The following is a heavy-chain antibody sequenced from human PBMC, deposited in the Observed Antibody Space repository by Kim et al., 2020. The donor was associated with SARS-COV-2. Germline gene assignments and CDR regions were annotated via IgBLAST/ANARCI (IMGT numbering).Heavy chain of an antibody. CDR2: INHSGST. D-gene: IGHD5-18*01. Sequence: SETLSLTCAVYGGSFSGYYWSWIRQPPGKGLEWIGEINHSGSTNYNPSLKSRVTISVDTSKNQFSLKLSSVTAADTAVYYCARGPRIQLWLIKRVRYFD. CDR3: ARGPRIQLWLIKRVRYFD. V-gene: IGHV4-34*01. CDR1: GGSFSGYY. J-gene: IGHJ4*03.